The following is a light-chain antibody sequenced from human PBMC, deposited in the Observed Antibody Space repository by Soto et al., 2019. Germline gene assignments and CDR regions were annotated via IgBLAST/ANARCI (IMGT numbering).Light chain of an antibody. CDR3: QQYSLPPGT. CDR1: QTVSSNY. V-gene: IGKV3-20*01. J-gene: IGKJ4*01. CDR2: GAS. Sequence: EIVLTQSPGTLSLSPGERATLSCRASQTVSSNYLAWYQQKPGQAPILLIDGASSRATGIPARFSGSGSGTDFTLTISSLEPEDFAVYFCQQYSLPPGTFGGGTKVEIK.